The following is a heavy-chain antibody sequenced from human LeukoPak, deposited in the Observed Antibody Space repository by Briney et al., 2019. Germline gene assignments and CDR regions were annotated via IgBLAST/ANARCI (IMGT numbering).Heavy chain of an antibody. D-gene: IGHD4-17*01. J-gene: IGHJ4*02. Sequence: QPGGSLRLSCAASGFTFSSYWVHWVRQAPGKGLVWVSRINTDGSSTSYADSVKGRFTIPRDNAKNTLYLQMNSLRAEDTAVYYCARGAYDFDYWGQGTLVTVSS. CDR1: GFTFSSYW. CDR3: ARGAYDFDY. CDR2: INTDGSST. V-gene: IGHV3-74*01.